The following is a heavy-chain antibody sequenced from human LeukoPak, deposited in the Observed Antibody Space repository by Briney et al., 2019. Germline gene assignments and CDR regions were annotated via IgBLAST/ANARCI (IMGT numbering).Heavy chain of an antibody. V-gene: IGHV3-30*02. CDR2: IRYDGSNK. CDR1: GFTFSSYG. D-gene: IGHD3-22*01. J-gene: IGHJ4*02. Sequence: PRGSLRLSCAASGFTFSSYGMHWVRQAPGKGLEWVAFIRYDGSNKYYADSVKGRFTISRDNSKNTLYLQMNSLRAEDTAVYYCARDLWDYDPPGGYWGQGTLVTVSS. CDR3: ARDLWDYDPPGGY.